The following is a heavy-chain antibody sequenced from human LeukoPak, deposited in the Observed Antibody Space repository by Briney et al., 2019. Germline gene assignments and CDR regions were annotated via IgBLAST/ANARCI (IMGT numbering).Heavy chain of an antibody. Sequence: GRSLRLSCAASGFTFNDYYMSWIRQAPGKGLEWVSYISSSGSTIYYADSVKGRFTISRDNAKNSLYLQMNSLRAEDTAVYYCARAGIAAAPPRFDPWGQGTLVTVSS. CDR2: ISSSGSTI. J-gene: IGHJ5*02. D-gene: IGHD6-25*01. CDR1: GFTFNDYY. V-gene: IGHV3-11*01. CDR3: ARAGIAAAPPRFDP.